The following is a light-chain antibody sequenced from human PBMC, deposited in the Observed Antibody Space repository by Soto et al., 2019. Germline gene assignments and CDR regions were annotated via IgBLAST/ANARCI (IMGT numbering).Light chain of an antibody. CDR3: QPYNNWPLT. Sequence: EIVLTQSPGTLSLSPGERATLSCRASQSVSINLAWYQQKPGQAPRLLIYDASTRATGIPARFSGSGSGTEFTLTINSLQSEDFAVYYCQPYNNWPLTFGGGTKVDIK. V-gene: IGKV3D-15*01. J-gene: IGKJ4*01. CDR2: DAS. CDR1: QSVSIN.